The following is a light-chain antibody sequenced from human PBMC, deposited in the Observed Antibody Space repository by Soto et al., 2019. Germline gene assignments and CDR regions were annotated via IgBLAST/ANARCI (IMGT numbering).Light chain of an antibody. CDR2: GNK. Sequence: QTVVTQPPSVSGAPGQRVTISCTGSSSNIGAGYDVHWYQQLPGTAPKLLIYGNKNRPSGVPDRFSGSKSATSASLAITGLQAEDEADYYCQSYDSSLTGSGVFGGGTQLTVL. J-gene: IGLJ7*01. V-gene: IGLV1-40*01. CDR1: SSNIGAGYD. CDR3: QSYDSSLTGSGV.